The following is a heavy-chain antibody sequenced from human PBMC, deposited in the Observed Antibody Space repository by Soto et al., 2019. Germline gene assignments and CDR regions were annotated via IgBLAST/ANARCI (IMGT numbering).Heavy chain of an antibody. J-gene: IGHJ3*02. V-gene: IGHV4-34*01. CDR3: ARGPQNHAPIAAADAFDI. CDR2: INHSGST. D-gene: IGHD6-13*01. Sequence: QVQLQQWGAGLLKPSETLSLTCAVYGGSFSGYYWSWIRQPPGKGLEWIGEINHSGSTNYNPSLKSRVTIAVDTSKNQFSRKLSSVTAADTAVYYCARGPQNHAPIAAADAFDIWGQGTMVTVSS. CDR1: GGSFSGYY.